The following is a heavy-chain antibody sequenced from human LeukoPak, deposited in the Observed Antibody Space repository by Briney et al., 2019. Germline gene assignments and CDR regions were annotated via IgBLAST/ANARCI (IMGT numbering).Heavy chain of an antibody. CDR3: ARGLYSGYDYYFDT. D-gene: IGHD5-12*01. CDR1: GFTFNNYG. Sequence: GGSLRLSCAASGFTFNNYGMHWVRQAPGKGLEWVAVISYDGRNIHYPDSVKGRFTISRDISTDTLWLQMDSLRTEDTAVYYCARGLYSGYDYYFDTWGQGTLVTVSS. V-gene: IGHV3-30*03. CDR2: ISYDGRNI. J-gene: IGHJ4*02.